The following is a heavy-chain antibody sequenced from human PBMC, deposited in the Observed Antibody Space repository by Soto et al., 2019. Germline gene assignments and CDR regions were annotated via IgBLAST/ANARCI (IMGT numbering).Heavy chain of an antibody. CDR3: ARDVERYYDSTAQGAFDY. D-gene: IGHD3-22*01. Sequence: QVQLVQSGAEVKKPGSSVKVSCKASGGTFSSYAISWVRQAPGQGLEWMGGIIPIFGTANYAQKFQGRVTITADESTSTAYMELSSLRSEDTAVYYCARDVERYYDSTAQGAFDYWGQGTLVTGSS. V-gene: IGHV1-69*12. J-gene: IGHJ4*02. CDR1: GGTFSSYA. CDR2: IIPIFGTA.